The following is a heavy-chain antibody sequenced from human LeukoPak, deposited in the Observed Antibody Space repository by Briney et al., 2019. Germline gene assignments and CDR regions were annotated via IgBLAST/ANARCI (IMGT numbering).Heavy chain of an antibody. J-gene: IGHJ4*02. CDR1: GYTFTGYY. CDR3: ARDFEGYSYITLIYFDY. CDR2: INPNSGGT. D-gene: IGHD5-18*01. V-gene: IGHV1-2*02. Sequence: GASVKVSCKASGYTFTGYYMHWVRQAPGQGLEWMGWINPNSGGTNYAQKFQGRVTMTRDTSISTAYMELSRLRSDDTAVYYCARDFEGYSYITLIYFDYWGQGTLVTVSS.